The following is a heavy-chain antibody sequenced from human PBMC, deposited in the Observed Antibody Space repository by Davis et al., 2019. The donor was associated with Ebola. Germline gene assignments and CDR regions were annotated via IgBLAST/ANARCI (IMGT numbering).Heavy chain of an antibody. J-gene: IGHJ6*04. Sequence: PGGSLRLSCTDSVITFSSYAMTWVRQAPGKGLEWVSAISGSGGSTYYADSVKGRFTISRDNAKNSLYLQMNSLRAEDTAVYYCARQHSYGRGMDVWGKGTTVTVSS. CDR1: VITFSSYA. CDR2: ISGSGGST. D-gene: IGHD5-18*01. V-gene: IGHV3-23*01. CDR3: ARQHSYGRGMDV.